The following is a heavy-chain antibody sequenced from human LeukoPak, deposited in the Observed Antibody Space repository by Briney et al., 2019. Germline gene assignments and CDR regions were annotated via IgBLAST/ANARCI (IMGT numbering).Heavy chain of an antibody. V-gene: IGHV3-7*01. Sequence: PGGSLRLSCAASGFTFSSYWVNWVRQTPEKGLEWVANINQDASTTYYVDSVKGRFTISRDNAKNSVYLQLNSLRAEDTAVYHCAIHSTVTTNFEYWGQGTLVSVSS. D-gene: IGHD4-17*01. CDR1: GFTFSSYW. CDR3: AIHSTVTTNFEY. CDR2: INQDASTT. J-gene: IGHJ4*02.